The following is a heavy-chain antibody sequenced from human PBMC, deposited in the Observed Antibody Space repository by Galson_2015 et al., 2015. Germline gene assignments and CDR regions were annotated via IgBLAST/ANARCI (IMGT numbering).Heavy chain of an antibody. CDR1: GYNLSNYY. CDR2: INPSGGST. J-gene: IGHJ4*02. D-gene: IGHD4-23*01. V-gene: IGHV1-46*01. CDR3: VRGAAGGYSDY. Sequence: SVKVSCKASGYNLSNYYIHWVRQAPGQGPEWMGIINPSGGSTEYPQKFQGRVTMTRDTSTSTVYMDLSSLRSEDTAIYYCVRGAAGGYSDYWGQGTLVTVSS.